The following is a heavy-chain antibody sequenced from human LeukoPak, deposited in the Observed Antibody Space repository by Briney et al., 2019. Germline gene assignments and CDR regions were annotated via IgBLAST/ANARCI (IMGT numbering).Heavy chain of an antibody. CDR3: ASLWGVGSFFDY. J-gene: IGHJ4*02. V-gene: IGHV3-33*01. CDR1: GFTFSSYG. Sequence: GGSLRLSCTASGFTFSSYGMHWVRQAPGKGLEWVAVIWYDGSNKYYADSVKGRFTISRDNSKNTLYLQMNSLRAEDTAVYYCASLWGVGSFFDYWGQGTLVTVSS. D-gene: IGHD3-10*01. CDR2: IWYDGSNK.